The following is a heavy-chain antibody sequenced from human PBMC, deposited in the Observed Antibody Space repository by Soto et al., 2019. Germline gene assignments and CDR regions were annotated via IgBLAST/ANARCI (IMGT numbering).Heavy chain of an antibody. CDR1: GGSISSVNYF. CDR3: AREVIDPATSDAFDI. Sequence: QVQLQESGPGLVKPSQTLSLTCSVSGGSISSVNYFWSWIRQPPGKGLEWIGYIHYSGSTHYNPSLKSRVTISVDTSKNQFSLNLNSVTAADTAVYYCAREVIDPATSDAFDIWGQGTMVTVSS. J-gene: IGHJ3*02. CDR2: IHYSGST. D-gene: IGHD5-18*01. V-gene: IGHV4-30-4*01.